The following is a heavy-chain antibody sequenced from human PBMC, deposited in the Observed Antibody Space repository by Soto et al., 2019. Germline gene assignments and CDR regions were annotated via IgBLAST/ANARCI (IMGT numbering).Heavy chain of an antibody. D-gene: IGHD6-19*01. V-gene: IGHV3-23*01. CDR1: GFPFGTTG. J-gene: IGHJ1*01. Sequence: GGALRLFCAASGFPFGTTGMSGVRQAPGEGLEWVSTIDGSGGITFYADSVKGRFTISRDDSRNTVYLQMNSLRGDDTALYYCVKNSGWFNTWGQGA. CDR3: VKNSGWFNT. CDR2: IDGSGGIT.